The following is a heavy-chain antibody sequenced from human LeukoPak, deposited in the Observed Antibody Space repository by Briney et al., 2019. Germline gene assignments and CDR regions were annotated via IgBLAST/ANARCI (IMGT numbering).Heavy chain of an antibody. D-gene: IGHD2-2*01. CDR2: VNPNSGGT. J-gene: IGHJ4*02. Sequence: ASVKVSCKAPGYTFTEYYLHWVRQAPGQGLECMGWVNPNSGGTHYAQKFQGRVSMTRDTSTSTAYMELSSLRSDDTAVYYCARDGTCGSTDCYEWLAYWGQGTLVTVSS. CDR3: ARDGTCGSTDCYEWLAY. V-gene: IGHV1-2*02. CDR1: GYTFTEYY.